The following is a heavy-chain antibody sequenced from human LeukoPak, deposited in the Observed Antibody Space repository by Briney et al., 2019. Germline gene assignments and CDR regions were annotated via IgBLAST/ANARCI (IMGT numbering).Heavy chain of an antibody. CDR2: MFHRGST. CDR1: GASITTHY. V-gene: IGHV4-59*11. CDR3: ARAGSGSDWGIFFE. Sequence: SETLSLTCIVSGASITTHYWSWIRQSPGKTLEWIGYMFHRGSTNYSPSLRSRVIISMDTSKSQLSLSLKSVTAADTAVYYCARAGSGSDWGIFFEWGLGTLVTVSS. J-gene: IGHJ4*02. D-gene: IGHD3-16*01.